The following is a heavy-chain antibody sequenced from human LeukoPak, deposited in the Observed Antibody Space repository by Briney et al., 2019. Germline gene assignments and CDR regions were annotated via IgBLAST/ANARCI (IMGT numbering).Heavy chain of an antibody. CDR3: AVRYYDFWSENGDYFHY. V-gene: IGHV1-69*05. CDR1: GGTFSSYA. D-gene: IGHD3-3*01. CDR2: IIPIFGTA. J-gene: IGHJ4*02. Sequence: ASVKVSCKASGGTFSSYAISWVRQAPGQGLEWMGGIIPIFGTANYAQKFQGRVTITTDESTSTAYMELSSLRSEDTAVYYCAVRYYDFWSENGDYFHYWGQGTLVTVSS.